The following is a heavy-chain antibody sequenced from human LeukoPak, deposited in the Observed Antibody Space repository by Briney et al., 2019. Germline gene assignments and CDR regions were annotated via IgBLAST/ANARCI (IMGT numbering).Heavy chain of an antibody. D-gene: IGHD3-22*01. CDR3: AAGSSGYSDAFDI. CDR2: IYYSGST. V-gene: IGHV4-39*07. Sequence: SETLSLTCTVSGGSISSSNYYWGWIRQPPGKGLEWIGSIYYSGSTYYNPSLKSRVTISVDTSKNQFSLKLSSVTAADTAVYYCAAGSSGYSDAFDIWGQGTMVTVSS. J-gene: IGHJ3*02. CDR1: GGSISSSNYY.